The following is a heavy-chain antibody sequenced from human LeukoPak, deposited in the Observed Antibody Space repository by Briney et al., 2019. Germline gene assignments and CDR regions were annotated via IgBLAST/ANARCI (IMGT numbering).Heavy chain of an antibody. Sequence: NPSETLSLTCTVSGVSISSYYWSWLRQPPGKGLEGIGYIYYSGSTNYNHSLKSRVTISVDTSKNQFSLKLSSVTAADTAVYYCARDAYSGSYFSNYYYYMDVWGKGTTVTVSS. V-gene: IGHV4-59*01. CDR1: GVSISSYY. D-gene: IGHD1-26*01. J-gene: IGHJ6*03. CDR3: ARDAYSGSYFSNYYYYMDV. CDR2: IYYSGST.